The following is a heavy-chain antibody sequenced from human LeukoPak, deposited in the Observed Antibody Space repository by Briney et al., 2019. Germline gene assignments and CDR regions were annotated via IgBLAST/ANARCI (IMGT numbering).Heavy chain of an antibody. CDR2: INHSGST. CDR1: GGSISSYY. Sequence: SETLSLTCTVSGGSISSYYWSWIRQPPGKGLEWIGEINHSGSTNYNPSLKSRVTISVDTSKNQFSLKLSSVTAADTAVYYCARAYYDILTGSIRRYIWFDPWGQGTLVTVSS. V-gene: IGHV4-34*01. J-gene: IGHJ5*02. CDR3: ARAYYDILTGSIRRYIWFDP. D-gene: IGHD3-9*01.